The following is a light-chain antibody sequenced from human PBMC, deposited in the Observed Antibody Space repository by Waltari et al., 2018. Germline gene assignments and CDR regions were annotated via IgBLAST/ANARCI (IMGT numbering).Light chain of an antibody. CDR3: QSYDSSLGGGV. Sequence: QSVLTQPPSVSGAPGQRVTISCTGSSSHIGAGYDVHWYQQLPGTAPKLLIYGNSNRPSGVPDRFSGSKSGTSASLAITGLQAEDEADHYCQSYDSSLGGGVFGGGTKLTVL. J-gene: IGLJ2*01. CDR1: SSHIGAGYD. CDR2: GNS. V-gene: IGLV1-40*01.